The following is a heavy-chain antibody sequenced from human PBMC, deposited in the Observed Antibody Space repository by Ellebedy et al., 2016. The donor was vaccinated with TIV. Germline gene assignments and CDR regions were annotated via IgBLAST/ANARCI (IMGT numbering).Heavy chain of an antibody. J-gene: IGHJ3*01. D-gene: IGHD1-14*01. V-gene: IGHV4-38-2*02. CDR1: GYSISSGFF. CDR3: ARDYPLTTDAFDL. Sequence: SETLSLXXTVSGYSISSGFFWGWVRQPPGKGLQWIGSMYHTGSTYYNPSLKGRVTISVDTSNNQFSLKLNSVTAADTAVYYCARDYPLTTDAFDLWGQGTMVIVSS. CDR2: MYHTGST.